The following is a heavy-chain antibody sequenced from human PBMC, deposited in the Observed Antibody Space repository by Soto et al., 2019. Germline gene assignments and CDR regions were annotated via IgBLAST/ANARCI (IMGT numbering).Heavy chain of an antibody. CDR2: INPSGGIT. V-gene: IGHV1-46*01. J-gene: IGHJ6*02. CDR3: ASSPAVSSSWYGIPPDPSHGMDV. CDR1: GYTFTSFY. Sequence: QMQLVQSGAEVKRPGASVRVSCKSSGYTFTSFYIHWVRQAPGQGLEWMGRINPSGGITNFAQRLQGRVTLTMDMSTNTHYLEPSSRKSDDTAVYYCASSPAVSSSWYGIPPDPSHGMDVWGQGTTVTVS. D-gene: IGHD6-13*01.